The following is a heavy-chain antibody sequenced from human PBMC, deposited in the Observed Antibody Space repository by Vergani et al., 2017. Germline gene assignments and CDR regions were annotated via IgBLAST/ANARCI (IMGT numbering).Heavy chain of an antibody. CDR1: GFTFSSYA. J-gene: IGHJ3*02. Sequence: EVQLLESGGGLVQPGGSLRLSCAASGFTFSSYAMSWVRQAPGKGLEWVSAISGSGGSTYDADPVKGRFTISRDNSKNTLYLQMNSLRAEDTAVYYCAKFWGGGRQHDAFDIWGQGTMVTVSS. V-gene: IGHV3-23*01. CDR3: AKFWGGGRQHDAFDI. CDR2: ISGSGGST. D-gene: IGHD2-15*01.